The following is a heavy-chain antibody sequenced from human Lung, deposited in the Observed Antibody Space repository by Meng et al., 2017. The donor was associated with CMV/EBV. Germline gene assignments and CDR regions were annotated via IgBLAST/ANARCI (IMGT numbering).Heavy chain of an antibody. CDR2: IGRDGSDN. J-gene: IGHJ6*02. Sequence: GGSLRLSCAASGFTISGYRMNWVRQAPGKGLEWVANIGRDGSDNNYVDSVKGRFTISRDNTRNSIHLQMNSLKAEDTAVYYCATYLGHCNPGVCQPQYYGLDVWGQGTTVTGSS. D-gene: IGHD2-8*01. V-gene: IGHV3-7*01. CDR1: GFTISGYR. CDR3: ATYLGHCNPGVCQPQYYGLDV.